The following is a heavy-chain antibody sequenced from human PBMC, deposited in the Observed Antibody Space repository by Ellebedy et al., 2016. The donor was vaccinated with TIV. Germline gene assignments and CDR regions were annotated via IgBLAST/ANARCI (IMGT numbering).Heavy chain of an antibody. V-gene: IGHV3-64D*06. CDR1: GFPFSSYG. D-gene: IGHD5-18*01. CDR3: VTRVRTAMGFDY. CDR2: ISNNGIST. Sequence: GESLKISCSGSGFPFSSYGMHWVRQAPGKGLEDVSGISNNGISTSYADSVKGRFTISRDNSRNTLYLQMSSLKPEDTAVYYCVTRVRTAMGFDYWGQGTLVTVST. J-gene: IGHJ4*02.